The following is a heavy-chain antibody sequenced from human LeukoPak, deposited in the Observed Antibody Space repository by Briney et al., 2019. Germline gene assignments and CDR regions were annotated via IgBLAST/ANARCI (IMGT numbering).Heavy chain of an antibody. D-gene: IGHD1-14*01. J-gene: IGHJ4*02. CDR3: AKGVTAEPYYFDY. V-gene: IGHV3-23*01. Sequence: GGSLRLSCAASGFTFSSYAMSWVRQAPGKGLEWVSAISGSGGSTYYTDSVKGRFTISRDNSKNTLYLQMNSLRAEDTAVYYCAKGVTAEPYYFDYWGQGTLVTVSS. CDR1: GFTFSSYA. CDR2: ISGSGGST.